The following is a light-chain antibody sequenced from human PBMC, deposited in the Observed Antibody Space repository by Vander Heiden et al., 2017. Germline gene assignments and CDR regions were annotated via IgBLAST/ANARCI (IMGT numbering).Light chain of an antibody. CDR3: QQRRNRPLT. V-gene: IGKV3-11*01. J-gene: IGKJ4*01. CDR1: QSVSGY. CDR2: GAS. Sequence: IVLTRSRATLALSPRERATLSCTASQSVSGYLAWYQQKPGQAPRLLIYGASNRATGSPARFSGRGSGTDFTPTISSLEPEDVAVYYCQQRRNRPLTFGGGTKVEIK.